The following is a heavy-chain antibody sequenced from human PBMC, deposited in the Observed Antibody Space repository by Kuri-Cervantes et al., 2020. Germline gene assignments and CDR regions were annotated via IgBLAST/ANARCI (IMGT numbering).Heavy chain of an antibody. J-gene: IGHJ6*02. CDR3: AKARYCSGGSCYSPMDV. CDR1: GFTFSSYG. CDR2: ISYDGSNK. V-gene: IGHV3-30*18. Sequence: GGSLRLSCAAAGFTFSSYGMHWVRQAPGKGLERVAVISYDGSNKYYADSVKGRFTISRDNSKNTLYLQMNSLRAEDTAVYYCAKARYCSGGSCYSPMDVWGQGTTVTVSS. D-gene: IGHD2-15*01.